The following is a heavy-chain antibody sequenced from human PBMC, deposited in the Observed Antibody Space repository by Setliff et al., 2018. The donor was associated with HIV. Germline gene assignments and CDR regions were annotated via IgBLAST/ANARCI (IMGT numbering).Heavy chain of an antibody. D-gene: IGHD4-17*01. J-gene: IGHJ4*02. V-gene: IGHV4-4*07. CDR1: DSGTYY. CDR2: VSSRGDT. CDR3: ARAAAGNTGPFDL. Sequence: SETLSLTCTVSDSGTYYWSWIRQPAGKGLEWVGRVSSRGDTNYNPSLKSRVTMSVDTSKNQFSLKLTSVTASDTAVYYCARAAAGNTGPFDLWGQGTLVTVSS.